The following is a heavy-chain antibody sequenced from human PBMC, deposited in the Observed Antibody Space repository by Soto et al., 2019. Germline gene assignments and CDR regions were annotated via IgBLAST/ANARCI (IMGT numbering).Heavy chain of an antibody. V-gene: IGHV3-21*01. CDR2: ISSTTNYI. Sequence: PGGSLRLSCAASGFTFTRYSMNWVRQAPGKGLEWVSSISSTTNYIYYADSMEGRFTVSRDNAKNSVYLDMNSLSAEDTAVYHCARESEDLTSNFDYWGQGTLVTVSS. CDR1: GFTFTRYS. CDR3: ARESEDLTSNFDY. J-gene: IGHJ4*02.